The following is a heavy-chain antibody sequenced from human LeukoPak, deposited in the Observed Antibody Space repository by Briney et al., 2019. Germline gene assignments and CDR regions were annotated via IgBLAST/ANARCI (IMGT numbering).Heavy chain of an antibody. CDR3: ARSYYYGSGSSYVSFDY. Sequence: GGSLRLSCAASGFTFSSYAMSWVRQAPGKGLEWVSSISASGGSTYYADSVKSRFTIARDNSKNTLYLQMSSLRAADTAVYYCARSYYYGSGSSYVSFDYWGQGTLVTVSS. J-gene: IGHJ4*02. CDR2: ISASGGST. D-gene: IGHD3-10*01. CDR1: GFTFSSYA. V-gene: IGHV3-23*01.